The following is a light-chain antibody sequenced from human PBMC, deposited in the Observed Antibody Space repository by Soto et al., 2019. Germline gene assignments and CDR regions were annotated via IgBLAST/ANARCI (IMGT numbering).Light chain of an antibody. V-gene: IGKV1-8*01. CDR2: AAS. J-gene: IGKJ1*01. CDR3: QQYYSYPRT. Sequence: IRVSLSPASLSATVGDRVTITCRASQTISSWLAWYQQKPGKAPKLLIYAASTLQSGVPSRFSGSGSGTDFTLTISCLQSEDFATYYCQQYYSYPRTFGQGTKVDIK. CDR1: QTISSW.